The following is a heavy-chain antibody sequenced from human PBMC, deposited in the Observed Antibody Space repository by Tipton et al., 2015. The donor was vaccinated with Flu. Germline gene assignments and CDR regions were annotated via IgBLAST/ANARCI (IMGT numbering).Heavy chain of an antibody. D-gene: IGHD2-21*01. CDR2: IRSKAYGGTT. CDR1: GFTFGDYG. Sequence: SLRLSCTASGFTFGDYGLSWVRQAPGKGLEWLSFIRSKAYGGTTEYATSAKGRFTVSRDDSKSIAYLQMNSLKTEDTAVYYCARVDVAGSSLGYAMDVWGQGTTVTVSS. V-gene: IGHV3-49*04. CDR3: ARVDVAGSSLGYAMDV. J-gene: IGHJ6*02.